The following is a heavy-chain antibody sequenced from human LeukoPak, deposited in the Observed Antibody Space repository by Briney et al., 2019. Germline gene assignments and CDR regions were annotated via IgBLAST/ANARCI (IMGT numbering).Heavy chain of an antibody. CDR3: AKDIQLST. Sequence: GGSLRLSCAASGFTFSVAAMTWVRQAPGKGLEWVSLIGASGESTYYADSVKGRFTISRNNSKNTLSLQMNSLRVEDTAMYFCAKDIQLSTWGLGTMVTVSS. CDR2: IGASGEST. D-gene: IGHD5-24*01. V-gene: IGHV3-23*01. J-gene: IGHJ3*01. CDR1: GFTFSVAA.